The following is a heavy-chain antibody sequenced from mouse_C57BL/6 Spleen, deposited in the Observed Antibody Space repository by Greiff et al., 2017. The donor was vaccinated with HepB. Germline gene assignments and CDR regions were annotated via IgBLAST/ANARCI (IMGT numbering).Heavy chain of an antibody. CDR2: IRNKANGYTT. J-gene: IGHJ2*01. CDR3: ARQITTVVDYFDY. CDR1: GFTFTDYY. D-gene: IGHD1-1*01. V-gene: IGHV7-3*01. Sequence: EVMLVESGGGLVQPGGSLSLSCAASGFTFTDYYMSWVRQPPGKALEWLGFIRNKANGYTTEYSASVKGRFTISRDNSQSILYLQMNALRAEDSATYYCARQITTVVDYFDYWGQGTTLTVSS.